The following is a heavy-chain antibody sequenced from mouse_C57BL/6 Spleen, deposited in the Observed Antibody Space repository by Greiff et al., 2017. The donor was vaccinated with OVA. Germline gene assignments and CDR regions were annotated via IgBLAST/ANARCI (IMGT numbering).Heavy chain of an antibody. CDR2: IYPGDGDT. J-gene: IGHJ1*03. CDR1: GYAFSSYW. D-gene: IGHD1-1*01. CDR3: ARDYYGSARYFDV. V-gene: IGHV1-80*01. Sequence: VQLKESGAELVKPGASVKISCKASGYAFSSYWMNWVKQRPGKGLEWIGQIYPGDGDTNYNGKFKGKATLTADKSSSTAYMQLSSLTSEDSAVYFCARDYYGSARYFDVWGTGTTVTVSS.